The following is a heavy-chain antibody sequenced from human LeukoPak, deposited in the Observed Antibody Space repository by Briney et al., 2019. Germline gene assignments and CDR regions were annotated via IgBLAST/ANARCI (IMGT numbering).Heavy chain of an antibody. CDR2: IYYSGST. Sequence: SETLSLTCTVSGGSISSSSYYWGWIRQPPGKGLEWIGSIYYSGSTYYNPSLKSRVTISVDTSKNQFSLKLSSVTAADTAVYYCARDLYSSGWYIDPWGQGTLVTVSS. J-gene: IGHJ5*02. D-gene: IGHD6-19*01. CDR3: ARDLYSSGWYIDP. V-gene: IGHV4-39*07. CDR1: GGSISSSSYY.